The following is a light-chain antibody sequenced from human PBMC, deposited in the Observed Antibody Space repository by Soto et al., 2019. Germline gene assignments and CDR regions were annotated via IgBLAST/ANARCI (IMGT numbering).Light chain of an antibody. CDR2: WAS. J-gene: IGKJ1*01. CDR3: QQYYSTPRT. CDR1: QSLLYTSNNKNY. Sequence: IVMTQSPDSLAVSLGERASINCKSSQSLLYTSNNKNYLAWYQQKPGQPPKLLVYWASIRESGVPDRFSGSGSGTDFTLTISSLQAEDVAVYYCQQYYSTPRTFGQGTKVDIK. V-gene: IGKV4-1*01.